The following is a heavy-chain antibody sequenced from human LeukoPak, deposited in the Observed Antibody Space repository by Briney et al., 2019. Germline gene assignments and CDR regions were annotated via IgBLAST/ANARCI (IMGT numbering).Heavy chain of an antibody. V-gene: IGHV4-39*07. Sequence: PSETLSLTCTVSGGSISSGTHYWGWIRQPPGKGLEWLGSIYYSGSTYYNPSLKSRVSISVDTSKNQFSQRLSSVTAADTAVYYCARALMVRGVIPYYFDYWGQGTLVTVSS. CDR1: GGSISSGTHY. J-gene: IGHJ4*02. CDR2: IYYSGST. CDR3: ARALMVRGVIPYYFDY. D-gene: IGHD3-10*01.